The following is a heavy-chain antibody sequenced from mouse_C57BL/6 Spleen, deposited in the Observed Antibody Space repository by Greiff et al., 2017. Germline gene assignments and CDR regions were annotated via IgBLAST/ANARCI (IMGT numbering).Heavy chain of an antibody. Sequence: VQLQESGAELVKPGASVKISCKASGYAFSSYWMNWVKQRPGKGLEWIGQIYPGDGDTNYNGKFKGKATLTADKSSSTAYMQLSSLTSEDSAVYFWAITTPPAGYFDVWGTGTTVTVSS. CDR3: AITTPPAGYFDV. D-gene: IGHD1-1*01. CDR2: IYPGDGDT. V-gene: IGHV1-80*01. J-gene: IGHJ1*03. CDR1: GYAFSSYW.